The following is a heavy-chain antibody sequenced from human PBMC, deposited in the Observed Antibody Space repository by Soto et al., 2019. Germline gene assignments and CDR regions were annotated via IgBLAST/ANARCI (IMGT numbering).Heavy chain of an antibody. Sequence: EVQLVESGGGLVQPGGSLRLSCSASGLIFSNYKMHWVRQAPGKGRVWISRISTDGRIIDYAAAVKGRFTVSRDNAKNTRYLQMDSLRVDSTAVYYCARDTNSLHYSGHQPRVTVSS. CDR2: ISTDGRII. D-gene: IGHD2-2*01. CDR3: ARDTNSLHY. CDR1: GLIFSNYK. V-gene: IGHV3-74*01. J-gene: IGHJ4*01.